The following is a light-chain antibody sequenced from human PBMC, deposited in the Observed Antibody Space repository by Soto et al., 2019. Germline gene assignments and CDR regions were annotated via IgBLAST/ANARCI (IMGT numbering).Light chain of an antibody. CDR2: DAS. Sequence: EIVLTQSPATLSLSPGERATLSCRASQGVYTYLAWYQQKPGQAPRLLIYDASNRATGIPDRFSGSGSGTGFTLTISSLEPEDFAVYYCQQRSNWPLTFGGGTKVDIK. V-gene: IGKV3-11*01. CDR3: QQRSNWPLT. CDR1: QGVYTY. J-gene: IGKJ4*01.